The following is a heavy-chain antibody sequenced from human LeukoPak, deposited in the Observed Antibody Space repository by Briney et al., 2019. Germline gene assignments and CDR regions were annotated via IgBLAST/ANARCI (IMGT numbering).Heavy chain of an antibody. CDR3: AKVAKYYYGPETYYFFEQ. V-gene: IGHV3-20*04. J-gene: IGHJ4*02. CDR1: GFTFDDYG. Sequence: GGSLRLSCAASGFTFDDYGMSWVRQAPGKGLEWVSDINWNGVSTRYADSVRGRFTISRDNAKNSLYLQMNSLRVEDTAVYYCAKVAKYYYGPETYYFFEQWGQGTPVTASS. CDR2: INWNGVST. D-gene: IGHD3-10*01.